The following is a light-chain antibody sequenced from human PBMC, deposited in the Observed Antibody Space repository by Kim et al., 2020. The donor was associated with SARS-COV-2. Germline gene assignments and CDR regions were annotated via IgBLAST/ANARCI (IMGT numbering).Light chain of an antibody. CDR2: DTG. J-gene: IGLJ3*02. Sequence: PGETVTLTCGSSTGAVPPTHYPYWFQQKPGEVPRTLIFDTGSRHSWTPARFSGSLSGDKAALTLAGALPEDEADYYCLLSFSGIRVFGGGTKLTVL. CDR1: TGAVPPTHY. V-gene: IGLV7-46*01. CDR3: LLSFSGIRV.